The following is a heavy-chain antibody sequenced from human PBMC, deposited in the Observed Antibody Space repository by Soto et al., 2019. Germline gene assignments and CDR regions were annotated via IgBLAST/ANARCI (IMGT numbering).Heavy chain of an antibody. CDR1: GFTFSTFA. D-gene: IGHD1-1*01. Sequence: EVQLLESGGGSVQPGESLRLSCAASGFTFSTFALTWVRQAPGKGLEWVSIINNAEIAYYGDSVKGRFSISRHNSKNTLYLSMKSMRAEDKAIYGCVAYNQRGPFAYWGQGKLVAVSS. V-gene: IGHV3-23*01. CDR2: IINNAEIA. CDR3: VAYNQRGPFAY. J-gene: IGHJ4*02.